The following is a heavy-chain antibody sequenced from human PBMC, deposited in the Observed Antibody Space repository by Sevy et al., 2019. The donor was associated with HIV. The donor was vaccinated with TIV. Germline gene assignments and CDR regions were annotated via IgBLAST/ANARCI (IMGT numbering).Heavy chain of an antibody. J-gene: IGHJ4*02. CDR3: ARESAVAAFDY. CDR1: GFTFSSYG. Sequence: GGSLRLSCAASGFTFSSYGMHWVRQAPGKGLEWVAVIWYDGSNKYYADSVKGRFTISRVNSKNTLYLQMNSLRAEDTAVYYCARESAVAAFDYWGQGTLVTVSS. V-gene: IGHV3-33*01. D-gene: IGHD6-19*01. CDR2: IWYDGSNK.